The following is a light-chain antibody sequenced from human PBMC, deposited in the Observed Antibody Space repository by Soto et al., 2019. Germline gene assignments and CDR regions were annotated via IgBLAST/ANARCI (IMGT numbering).Light chain of an antibody. CDR3: QQYGNPPQT. V-gene: IGKV3-20*01. CDR2: GSS. CDR1: QSVSSNY. Sequence: EIVLTQSPGTLSLSPGERATLSCRASQSVSSNYLAWYQQKAGQAPRLLIYGSSSRATGIPDRFSGSGSGTDFTLAISRLEPEDFGVFYCQQYGNPPQTFGQGTRVEV. J-gene: IGKJ1*01.